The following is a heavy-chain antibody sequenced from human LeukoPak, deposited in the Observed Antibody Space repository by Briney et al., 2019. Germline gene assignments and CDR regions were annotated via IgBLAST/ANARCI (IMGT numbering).Heavy chain of an antibody. CDR1: GFTFSSFT. Sequence: GGSLRLSCAASGFTFSSFTMNWVRQAPGKGLEWISYISSSSTAIYYADSVKGRFTISRDNAKNSLYLQMNSLRDEDTAVYYCARIPNSYYYYGMDVWGQGTTVTVSS. CDR2: ISSSSTAI. V-gene: IGHV3-48*02. CDR3: ARIPNSYYYYGMDV. J-gene: IGHJ6*02.